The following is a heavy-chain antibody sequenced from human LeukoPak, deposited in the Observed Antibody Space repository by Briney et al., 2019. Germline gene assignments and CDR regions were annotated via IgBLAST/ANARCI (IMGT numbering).Heavy chain of an antibody. V-gene: IGHV3-7*01. Sequence: PGGSLRLSCAASGFTFSSYWMSWVRQAPGKGLEWVANIKQDGSEKYYVNSVKGRFTISRDNAKNSLYLQMNSLRAEDTAVYYCARDPSYDFWSGYWGIDYWGQGTLVTVSS. CDR3: ARDPSYDFWSGYWGIDY. J-gene: IGHJ4*02. D-gene: IGHD3-3*01. CDR1: GFTFSSYW. CDR2: IKQDGSEK.